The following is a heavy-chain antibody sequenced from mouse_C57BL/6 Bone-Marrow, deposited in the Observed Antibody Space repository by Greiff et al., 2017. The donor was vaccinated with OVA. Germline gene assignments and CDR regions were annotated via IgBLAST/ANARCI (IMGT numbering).Heavy chain of an antibody. V-gene: IGHV14-4*01. Sequence: EVQLQQSGAELVRPGASVSLSCTASGFNFKDDYMHWVKERPEQGLEWLGWIDPENGDTEYASKFQGMATITADTSSKTVYLHLSLLTSENSAVYYCTTYRYWGQGTTLTVSS. CDR1: GFNFKDDY. CDR2: IDPENGDT. J-gene: IGHJ2*01. CDR3: TTYRY.